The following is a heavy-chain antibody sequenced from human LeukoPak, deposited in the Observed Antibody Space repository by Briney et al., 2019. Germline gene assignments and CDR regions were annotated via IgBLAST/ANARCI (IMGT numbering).Heavy chain of an antibody. D-gene: IGHD3-3*01. V-gene: IGHV4-4*07. J-gene: IGHJ4*02. CDR3: ARTPYDFWSGYYLTIDYFDY. CDR2: IYTRGST. Sequence: PAGTLSVTFTGTGGSISSYYWSGMGQPAWKGVDGIGRIYTRGSTNYTHSLKSRVTMSVDTSKNQFSLKLSSVTAADTAVYYCARTPYDFWSGYYLTIDYFDYWGQGTLVTVSS. CDR1: GGSISSYY.